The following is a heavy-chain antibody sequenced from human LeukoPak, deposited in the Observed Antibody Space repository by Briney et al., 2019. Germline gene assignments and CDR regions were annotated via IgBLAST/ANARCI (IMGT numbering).Heavy chain of an antibody. CDR1: GYTFTTYY. CDR3: ARGWGDNSAAPFDD. CDR2: INPSAGIT. V-gene: IGHV1-46*01. D-gene: IGHD4-23*01. Sequence: ASVKVSCKTSGYTFTTYYMHWVRQAPGQGLEWMGIINPSAGITSYAQRFQGRVSMTRDTSTSTFYMELSSLRSEDTAGYYCARGWGDNSAAPFDDWGQGALVPVSS. J-gene: IGHJ4*02.